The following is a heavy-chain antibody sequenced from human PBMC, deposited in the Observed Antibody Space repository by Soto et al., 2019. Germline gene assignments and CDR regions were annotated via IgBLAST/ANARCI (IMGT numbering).Heavy chain of an antibody. D-gene: IGHD5-12*01. Sequence: SVKVSCKVSGGSFSTYTLTWVRQAPGQGLEWMGGIIPMFGIINYAQKFQGRVTITADRSTTTAYMELISLRSDGTAVYYCAILTPITGVYWGQGAQVTVSS. J-gene: IGHJ4*02. CDR2: IIPMFGII. CDR3: AILTPITGVY. CDR1: GGSFSTYT. V-gene: IGHV1-69*10.